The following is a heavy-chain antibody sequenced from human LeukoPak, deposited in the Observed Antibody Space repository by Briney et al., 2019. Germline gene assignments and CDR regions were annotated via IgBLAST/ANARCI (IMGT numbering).Heavy chain of an antibody. J-gene: IGHJ4*02. CDR1: GYTYTNYG. CDR3: AMASNYGRYFDY. Sequence: GASVKVSCKASGYTYTNYGISWVRQAPGQGLEWMGWISGYNGHTNYAQKLQGRVTMTTHTSTSTAYMELSSLRSEDTAVYYCAMASNYGRYFDYWGQGTLVTVSS. CDR2: ISGYNGHT. V-gene: IGHV1-18*01. D-gene: IGHD4-11*01.